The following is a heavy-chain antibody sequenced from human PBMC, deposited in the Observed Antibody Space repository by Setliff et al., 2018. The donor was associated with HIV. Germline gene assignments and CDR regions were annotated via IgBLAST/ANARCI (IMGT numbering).Heavy chain of an antibody. CDR3: ARSGCSGGSCYSFDP. J-gene: IGHJ5*02. Sequence: PSETLSLTCAVSGYSISSGYYWGWIRQPPGKGPEWIGSIYHSGSTYYNPSLKSRVTISVDTSKNQFSLKLSSVTAADTAVYCCARSGCSGGSCYSFDPWGQGTLVTVSS. CDR1: GYSISSGYY. D-gene: IGHD2-15*01. CDR2: IYHSGST. V-gene: IGHV4-38-2*01.